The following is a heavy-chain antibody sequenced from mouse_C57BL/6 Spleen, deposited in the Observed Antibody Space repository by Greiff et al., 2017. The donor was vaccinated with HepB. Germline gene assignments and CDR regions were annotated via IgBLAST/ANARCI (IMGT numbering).Heavy chain of an antibody. D-gene: IGHD1-1*01. J-gene: IGHJ2*01. CDR1: GYTFTSYW. CDR2: IDPSDSYT. Sequence: VQLQQPGAELVMPGASVKLSCKASGYTFTSYWMHWVKQRPGQGLEWIGEIDPSDSYTNYNQKFKGKSTLTVDKSSSTAYMQLSSLTSEDSAVYYCARVVEDYFDYWGQGTTLTVSS. CDR3: ARVVEDYFDY. V-gene: IGHV1-69*01.